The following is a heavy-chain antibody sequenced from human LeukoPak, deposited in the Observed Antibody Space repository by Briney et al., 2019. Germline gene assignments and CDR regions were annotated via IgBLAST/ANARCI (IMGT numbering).Heavy chain of an antibody. CDR2: IYPRDGST. V-gene: IGHV1-46*01. Sequence: ASVKVSFKASGYSFTSNYIHWVRQAPGQGLEWMGMIYPRDGSTSYAQKFQGRVTVTRDTSTSTVHMELSGLRSEDTAVYYCARDQEAFDYWGQGTLVTVSS. CDR3: ARDQEAFDY. CDR1: GYSFTSNY. J-gene: IGHJ4*02.